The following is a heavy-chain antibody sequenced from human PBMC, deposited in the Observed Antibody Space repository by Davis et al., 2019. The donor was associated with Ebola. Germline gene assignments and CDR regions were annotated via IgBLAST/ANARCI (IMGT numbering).Heavy chain of an antibody. CDR2: ISYDGSNK. D-gene: IGHD4-23*01. Sequence: GGSLRLSCAASGFTFSSYGMHWVRQAPGKGLEWVAVISYDGSNKYYADSVKGRFTISRDNSKNTLYLQMNSLRAEDTAVYYCAKGAYGGNSDDAFDIWGQGTMVTVSS. CDR1: GFTFSSYG. CDR3: AKGAYGGNSDDAFDI. J-gene: IGHJ3*02. V-gene: IGHV3-30*18.